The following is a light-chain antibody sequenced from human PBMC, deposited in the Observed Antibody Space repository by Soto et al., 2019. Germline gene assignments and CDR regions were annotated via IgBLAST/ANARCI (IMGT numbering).Light chain of an antibody. CDR3: QQYNSYSRT. CDR2: DAS. CDR1: QSVRSS. Sequence: EIVLTQSPATLTLSPGDRATLSCRASQSVRSSLAWYQQKPGQAPRLLIYDASKRATGIPARFSGSASGTDFTLTISSLEPGDFATYYCQQYNSYSRTFGQGTKVDI. J-gene: IGKJ1*01. V-gene: IGKV3-11*01.